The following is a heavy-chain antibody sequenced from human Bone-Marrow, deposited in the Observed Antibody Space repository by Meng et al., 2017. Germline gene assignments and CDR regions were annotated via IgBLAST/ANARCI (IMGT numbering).Heavy chain of an antibody. Sequence: GESLKISCAASGFTFSSYAMSWVRQAPGKGLEWVTVISYDGSDKMYADSVKGRFTSSRDNSKNTLYLQMNSLRIEDTAVYFCARDGQGDYGGNSFFDYWGQGTLVTVSS. J-gene: IGHJ4*02. D-gene: IGHD4-23*01. CDR1: GFTFSSYA. CDR2: ISYDGSDK. V-gene: IGHV3-30*01. CDR3: ARDGQGDYGGNSFFDY.